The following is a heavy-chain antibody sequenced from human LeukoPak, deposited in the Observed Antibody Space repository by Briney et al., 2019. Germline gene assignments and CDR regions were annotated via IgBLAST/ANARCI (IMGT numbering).Heavy chain of an antibody. D-gene: IGHD5-12*01. CDR1: GYTLTELS. J-gene: IGHJ6*04. Sequence: ASVKVSCKVSGYTLTELSMHWVRQAPGKGLEWMGGFDPEDGETIYAQKFQGRVTMTEDTSTDTAYMELSSLRSEDTAVYYCATDHPSGSTTRGTDVWGKGTTVTVSS. V-gene: IGHV1-24*01. CDR3: ATDHPSGSTTRGTDV. CDR2: FDPEDGET.